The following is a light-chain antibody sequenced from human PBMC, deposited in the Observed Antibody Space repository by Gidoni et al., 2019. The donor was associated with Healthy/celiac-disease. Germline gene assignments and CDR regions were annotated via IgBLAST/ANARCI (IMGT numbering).Light chain of an antibody. CDR3: SSYTSSSTLGGYV. CDR1: SSDVGGYNY. CDR2: EVS. J-gene: IGLJ1*01. Sequence: QSALTQPASVSGSPGQSITISCTGTSSDVGGYNYVPWYQQHPGKAPKLMIYEVSNRPSGVSNRFSGSKSGNTASLTISGLQAEDEADYYCSSYTSSSTLGGYVFGTGTKVTVL. V-gene: IGLV2-14*01.